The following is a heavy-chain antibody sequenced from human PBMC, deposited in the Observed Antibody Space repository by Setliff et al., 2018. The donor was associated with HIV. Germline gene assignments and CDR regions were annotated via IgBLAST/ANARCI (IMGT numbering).Heavy chain of an antibody. V-gene: IGHV4-4*07. CDR1: GGSISGYY. CDR3: TRDVGGSEMARHFDY. CDR2: MHSPGRIT. Sequence: SETLSLTCTVSGGSISGYYWAWIRQSAGKGLEWRGRMHSPGRITNYDPSLDFNPTLKSRLTLSIDTSKNQFSLKLTSVTAADTTVYYCTRDVGGSEMARHFDYWGPGTRVTVSS. D-gene: IGHD3-16*01. J-gene: IGHJ4*02.